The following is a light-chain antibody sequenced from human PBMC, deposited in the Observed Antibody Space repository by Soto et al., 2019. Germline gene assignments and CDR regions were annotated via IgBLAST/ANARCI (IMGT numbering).Light chain of an antibody. J-gene: IGLJ1*01. CDR1: SSDVGGYNY. CDR3: SSYTSSSTLV. V-gene: IGLV2-14*01. CDR2: EVS. Sequence: QSALTQPASVSGSPGQSITISCTGTSSDVGGYNYVSWYQQHPGKAPKLMIYEVSNRPSGVSNRFSGSKPGNTASLTISGLQAEDEADYYCSSYTSSSTLVFGTVTKLTVL.